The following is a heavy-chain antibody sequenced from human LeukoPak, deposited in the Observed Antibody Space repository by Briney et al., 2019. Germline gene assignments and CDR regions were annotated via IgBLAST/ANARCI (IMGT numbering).Heavy chain of an antibody. CDR3: AKGQGSGYYYYGMDV. D-gene: IGHD6-19*01. CDR2: ISWSSGSI. V-gene: IGHV3-9*01. J-gene: IGHJ6*02. Sequence: GGSLSLSCAASGFTFVDYAMHWVRQAPGRGLSWASGISWSSGSIGYADSVKGRFTISRDNAKNSLYLQMNSLRAEDTALYYCAKGQGSGYYYYGMDVWGQGTTVTVSS. CDR1: GFTFVDYA.